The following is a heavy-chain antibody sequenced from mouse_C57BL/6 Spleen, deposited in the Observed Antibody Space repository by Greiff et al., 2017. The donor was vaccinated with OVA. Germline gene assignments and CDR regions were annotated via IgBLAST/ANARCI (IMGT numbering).Heavy chain of an antibody. V-gene: IGHV1-59*01. CDR1: GYTFTSYW. CDR3: ARGEYGGYYAMDY. Sequence: QVQLQQPGAELVRPGTSVKLSCKASGYTFTSYWMHWVKQRPGQGLEWIGVIDPSDSYTNYNQKFKGKATLTVDTSSSTAYMQLSSLTSEDSAVYYCARGEYGGYYAMDYWGQGTSVTVSS. CDR2: IDPSDSYT. D-gene: IGHD2-10*02. J-gene: IGHJ4*01.